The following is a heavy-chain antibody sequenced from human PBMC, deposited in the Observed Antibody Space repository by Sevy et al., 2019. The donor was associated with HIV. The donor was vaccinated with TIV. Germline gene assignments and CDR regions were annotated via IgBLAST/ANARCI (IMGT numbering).Heavy chain of an antibody. CDR3: ARGASVAGRGGFDF. CDR1: GFTFSAST. J-gene: IGHJ4*02. V-gene: IGHV3-21*01. CDR2: ISSSGSYI. D-gene: IGHD6-19*01. Sequence: GGSLRLSCAASGFTFSASTINWVRQAPGKGLEWISSISSSGSYIHYADSVKGRFPISRDNAKSSLYLQLNGLRAEDTAVYYCARGASVAGRGGFDFWGQGTLVTVPS.